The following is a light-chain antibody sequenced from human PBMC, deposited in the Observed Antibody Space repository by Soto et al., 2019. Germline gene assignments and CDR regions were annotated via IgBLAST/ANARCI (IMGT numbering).Light chain of an antibody. Sequence: QSVLTQPDSVSGSPGQSITISCTGTSSDVGGYDYVSWYQHHPGKAPKLMIYEVSNRPSGVSNRFSGSKSDNTASLIISGLQAEDEADYYCSSYTSSTTPYVFGTGTKVTVL. CDR3: SSYTSSTTPYV. CDR2: EVS. J-gene: IGLJ1*01. CDR1: SSDVGGYDY. V-gene: IGLV2-14*01.